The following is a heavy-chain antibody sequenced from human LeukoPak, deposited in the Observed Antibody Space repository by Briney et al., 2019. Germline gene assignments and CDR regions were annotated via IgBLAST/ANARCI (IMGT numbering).Heavy chain of an antibody. CDR3: ARRLCRGAACYYFGY. J-gene: IGHJ4*02. CDR1: GYTFNDYA. CDR2: ISRSDADT. D-gene: IGHD2-15*01. V-gene: IGHV3-23*01. Sequence: GRSLTLSCAPSGYTFNDYAMNWVRQTPGKALDWVSRISRSDADTYYEDYVKARFTISRDNSQNTLYLQTDTLGVEDTAVYYCARRLCRGAACYYFGYWGQGTLVTVSS.